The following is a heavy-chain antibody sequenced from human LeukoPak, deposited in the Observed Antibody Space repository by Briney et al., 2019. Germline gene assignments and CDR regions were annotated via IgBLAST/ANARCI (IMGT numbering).Heavy chain of an antibody. V-gene: IGHV1-2*02. CDR2: INPNSGGT. CDR1: GYTFTGYY. CDR3: ARDGAVVVTAISAFVI. J-gene: IGHJ3*02. D-gene: IGHD2-21*02. Sequence: ASVKVSYKASGYTFTGYYIHWVRQAPGQGLEWMGWINPNSGGTNYAQKFQGRVTMTWDTSIRTAYMELSRLRSDDTAVYYCARDGAVVVTAISAFVIWGQGTMVTVSS.